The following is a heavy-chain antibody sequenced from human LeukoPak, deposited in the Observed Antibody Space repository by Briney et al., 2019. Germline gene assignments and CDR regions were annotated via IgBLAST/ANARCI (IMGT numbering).Heavy chain of an antibody. V-gene: IGHV3-23*01. CDR2: ISGSGGST. CDR3: AKVLLGYCSSTSCYTTYYFDY. J-gene: IGHJ4*02. CDR1: GFTFSSYA. D-gene: IGHD2-2*02. Sequence: GGSLRLSCAASGFTFSSYAMSWVRQAPGKWLEWVSAISGSGGSTYYADSVKGRFTISRDNSKNTLYLQMNSLRAEDTAVYYCAKVLLGYCSSTSCYTTYYFDYWGQGTLVTVSS.